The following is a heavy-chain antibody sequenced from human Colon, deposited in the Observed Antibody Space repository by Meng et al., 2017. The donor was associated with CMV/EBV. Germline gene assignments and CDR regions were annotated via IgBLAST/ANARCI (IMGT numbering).Heavy chain of an antibody. V-gene: IGHV3-66*01. J-gene: IGHJ5*01. D-gene: IGHD5-24*01. CDR2: IYSGGST. CDR3: AAQRRAGFDS. Sequence: GGAGAGLVHAGGSLRLSCTASGFTVSSHYMSWVRQAPGKGLEWVSVIYSGGSTYYADSVKGRFTISGDNAENTLYLQMDSLRVDDTAVYYCAAQRRAGFDSWGQGTLVTVSS. CDR1: GFTVSSHY.